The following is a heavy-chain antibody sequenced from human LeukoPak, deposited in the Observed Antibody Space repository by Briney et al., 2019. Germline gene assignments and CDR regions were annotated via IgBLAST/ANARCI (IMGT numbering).Heavy chain of an antibody. Sequence: ASVKVSCKASGYKFGSYYISWVRQAPGQGLEWMGWISGHNGNTYYTQKFQGRITMTVDTSTTTAYMELKSLRSDDTAVYYCARTHDFWSARKGDYFDPWGQGTLVTVSS. D-gene: IGHD3-3*01. V-gene: IGHV1-18*01. CDR1: GYKFGSYY. CDR2: ISGHNGNT. J-gene: IGHJ4*02. CDR3: ARTHDFWSARKGDYFDP.